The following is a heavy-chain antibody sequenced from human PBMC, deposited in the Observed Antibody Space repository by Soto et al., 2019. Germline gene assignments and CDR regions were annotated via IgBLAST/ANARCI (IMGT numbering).Heavy chain of an antibody. Sequence: SETLSLTCTVSGGSISSSSYYWGWIRQPPGKGLEWIGSIYYSGSTYYNPSLKSRVTISVDTSKNQFSLKLSSVTAADTAVYYCARHAYSNYGTTQDLGWFDPWGQGTLVTVSS. J-gene: IGHJ5*02. CDR2: IYYSGST. V-gene: IGHV4-39*01. CDR3: ARHAYSNYGTTQDLGWFDP. CDR1: GGSISSSSYY. D-gene: IGHD4-4*01.